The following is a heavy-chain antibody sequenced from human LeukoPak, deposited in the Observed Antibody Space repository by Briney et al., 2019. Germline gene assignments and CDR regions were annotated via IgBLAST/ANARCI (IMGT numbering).Heavy chain of an antibody. V-gene: IGHV4-59*06. CDR3: ARDRQGALKRMNWFDP. Sequence: PSETLSLTCTVSGGSISSYYWSWIRQHPGKGLEWIGYIYYSGSTYYNPSLKSRVTISVDTSKNQFSLKLSSVTAADTAVYYCARDRQGALKRMNWFDPWGQGTLVTVSS. J-gene: IGHJ5*02. CDR1: GGSISSYY. CDR2: IYYSGST. D-gene: IGHD1-26*01.